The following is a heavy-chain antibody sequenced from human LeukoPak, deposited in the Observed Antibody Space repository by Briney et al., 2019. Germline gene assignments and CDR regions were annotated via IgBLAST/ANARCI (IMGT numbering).Heavy chain of an antibody. J-gene: IGHJ4*02. D-gene: IGHD5-24*01. V-gene: IGHV3-23*01. Sequence: GGSLRLSCAASGFTFSSYAMSWVRQAPGKGLEWVSAISGSGGSTYYADSVKGRFTISRDNAKNTLYLQMNSLTDEDTAVYYCASDVAYKFDYWGQGTLVTFSS. CDR2: ISGSGGST. CDR1: GFTFSSYA. CDR3: ASDVAYKFDY.